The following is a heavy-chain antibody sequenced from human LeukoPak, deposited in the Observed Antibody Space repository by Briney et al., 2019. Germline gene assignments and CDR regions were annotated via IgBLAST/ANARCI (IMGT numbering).Heavy chain of an antibody. V-gene: IGHV1-69*06. J-gene: IGHJ6*03. CDR2: IIPIFGTA. Sequence: ASVKVSCKASGGTFSSYAISWVRQAPGQGLEWMGGIIPIFGTANYAQKFQGRVTITADKSTSTAYMELSSLRSEDTAVYYCARARVAAARPGFEPGYYYYYMDVWGKGTTVTVSS. CDR3: ARARVAAARPGFEPGYYYYYMDV. D-gene: IGHD6-13*01. CDR1: GGTFSSYA.